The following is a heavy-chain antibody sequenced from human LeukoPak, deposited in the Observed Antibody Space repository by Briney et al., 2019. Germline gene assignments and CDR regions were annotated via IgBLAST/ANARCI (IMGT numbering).Heavy chain of an antibody. CDR2: IYTSGST. CDR3: ARRGYDFWSGHDYYMDV. V-gene: IGHV4-4*09. J-gene: IGHJ6*03. CDR1: GGSISSYY. D-gene: IGHD3-3*01. Sequence: SETLSLTCTVSGGSISSYYWSWIRQPPGKGLEWIEYIYTSGSTNYNPSLKSRVTISEDTSKNQFSLKLSSVTAADTAVYYCARRGYDFWSGHDYYMDVWGKGTTVTVSS.